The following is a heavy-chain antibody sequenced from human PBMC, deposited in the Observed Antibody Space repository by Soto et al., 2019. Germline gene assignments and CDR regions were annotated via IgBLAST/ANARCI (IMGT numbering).Heavy chain of an antibody. Sequence: ASVKVSCKASGYTFTSYYMHWVRQAPGQGLEWMGIINPSGGSTSYAQKFQGRVTMTRDTSTSTVYMELSSLRSEDTAVYYCARCYYDFWSGYSLDVWGQGTTVTVSS. V-gene: IGHV1-46*01. D-gene: IGHD3-3*01. CDR3: ARCYYDFWSGYSLDV. CDR2: INPSGGST. CDR1: GYTFTSYY. J-gene: IGHJ6*02.